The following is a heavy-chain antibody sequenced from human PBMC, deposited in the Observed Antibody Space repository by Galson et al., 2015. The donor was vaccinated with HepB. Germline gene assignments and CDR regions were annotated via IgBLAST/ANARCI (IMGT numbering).Heavy chain of an antibody. V-gene: IGHV3-23*01. CDR2: ITSSDAGT. D-gene: IGHD2-15*01. CDR1: GFTFSNYA. Sequence: SLRLSCAAAGFTFSNYAMIWVRHAPGKGLEWISGITSSDAGTAYADSVKGRFTISRDNSKNPLFLQSGSLRPEDTAVYYCAKAGYCPGVSCFDQYYGMDVWGQGPTVTVSS. CDR3: AKAGYCPGVSCFDQYYGMDV. J-gene: IGHJ6*02.